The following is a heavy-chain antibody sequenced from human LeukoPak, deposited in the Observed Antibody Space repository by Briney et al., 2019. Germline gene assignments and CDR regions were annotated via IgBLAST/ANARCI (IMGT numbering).Heavy chain of an antibody. Sequence: PGGSLRLSCAASGFRFSTYGMHWVRQAPGKGLEWVAFIQNNGNNKYYADSVKGRFTISRDNSKNTLYLQMNSLRAEDTAVYYCARNCGGDCFWGQGTLVTVSS. D-gene: IGHD2-21*02. V-gene: IGHV3-30*12. CDR3: ARNCGGDCF. J-gene: IGHJ4*02. CDR2: IQNNGNNK. CDR1: GFRFSTYG.